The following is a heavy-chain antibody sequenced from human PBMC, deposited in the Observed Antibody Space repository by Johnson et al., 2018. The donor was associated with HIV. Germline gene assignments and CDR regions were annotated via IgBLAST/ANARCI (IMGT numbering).Heavy chain of an antibody. Sequence: QVQLVESGGGLVKPGGSLRLSCAASGFTFSSYAMHWVRQAPAKGLQWVAVISYDGSDKDYADSVKGRFTISRDNSKNTLYLQMNSLRAEDTAVYYCAKGVDYYDSSPADALDIWGQGTMVTVSS. D-gene: IGHD3-22*01. CDR3: AKGVDYYDSSPADALDI. V-gene: IGHV3-30*14. J-gene: IGHJ3*02. CDR2: ISYDGSDK. CDR1: GFTFSSYA.